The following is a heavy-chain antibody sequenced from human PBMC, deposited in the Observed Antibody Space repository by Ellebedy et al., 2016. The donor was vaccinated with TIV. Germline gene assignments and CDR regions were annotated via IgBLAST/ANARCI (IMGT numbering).Heavy chain of an antibody. CDR2: TYYSGST. Sequence: MPSETLSLTCTVSGGSISSSSYYWGWLRQPPWKGPEWIGSTYYSGSTYYNPSLKSRVTISVDTSKNQFSLKLSSVTAADTAVYYCARLDGQQLSRCYFNYWGQGTLVTVSS. D-gene: IGHD6-13*01. CDR1: GGSISSSSYY. J-gene: IGHJ4*02. CDR3: ARLDGQQLSRCYFNY. V-gene: IGHV4-39*01.